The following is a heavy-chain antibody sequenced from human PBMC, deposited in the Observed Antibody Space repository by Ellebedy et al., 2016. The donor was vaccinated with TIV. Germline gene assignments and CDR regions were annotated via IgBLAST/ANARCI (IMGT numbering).Heavy chain of an antibody. J-gene: IGHJ6*02. CDR1: GYTFTSYG. CDR3: ARACGGDCSRYGMDV. D-gene: IGHD2-21*02. Sequence: ASVKVSXXASGYTFTSYGISWVRQAPGQGLEWMGWISAYNGNTNYAQKLQGRVTMTTDTSTSTAYMELRSLRSEDTAVYYCARACGGDCSRYGMDVWGQGTTVTVSS. CDR2: ISAYNGNT. V-gene: IGHV1-18*01.